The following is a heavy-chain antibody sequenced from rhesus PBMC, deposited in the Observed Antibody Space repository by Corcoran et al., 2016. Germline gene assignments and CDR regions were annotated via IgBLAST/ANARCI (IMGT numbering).Heavy chain of an antibody. Sequence: QVQLQESGPGLVKPSETLSLTCAVSGGSISSSNWWSWIRQPPGKGLGWIGYRSVSSGSTCYNPSLKSRVTISTDPSKNQFSLKLSSVTAADTAVYYCARDGVLGFDYWGQGVLVTVSS. J-gene: IGHJ4*01. CDR3: ARDGVLGFDY. CDR1: GGSISSSNW. CDR2: RSVSSGST. D-gene: IGHD3-3*01. V-gene: IGHV4-65*01.